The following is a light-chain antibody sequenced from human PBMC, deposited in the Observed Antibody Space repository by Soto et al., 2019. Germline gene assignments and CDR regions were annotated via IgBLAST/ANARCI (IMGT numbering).Light chain of an antibody. CDR2: GDI. V-gene: IGLV1-40*01. CDR3: QSYDISLSGSI. CDR1: SSNIGAGYD. Sequence: QSVLTQPPSVSGAPGQRVTISCIGSSSNIGAGYDVYWYQQLPGTAPKLLIYGDINRPSGVPDRFSGSKSGTSASLAITGLQAEDEADYYCQSYDISLSGSIFGGGTKLTVL. J-gene: IGLJ2*01.